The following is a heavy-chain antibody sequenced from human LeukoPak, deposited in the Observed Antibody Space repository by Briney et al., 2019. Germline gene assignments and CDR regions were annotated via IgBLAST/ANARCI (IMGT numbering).Heavy chain of an antibody. CDR3: ARNGDHYDFWSGYFHHPYYYYYYYMDV. J-gene: IGHJ6*03. Sequence: ASVKVSCKASGYTFTSYGISWVRQAPGQGLEWMGGIIPIFGTANYAQKLQGRVTMTTDTSTSTAYMELRSLRSDDTAVYYCARNGDHYDFWSGYFHHPYYYYYYYMDVWGKGTTVTVSS. CDR1: GYTFTSYG. D-gene: IGHD3-3*01. CDR2: IIPIFGTA. V-gene: IGHV1-18*01.